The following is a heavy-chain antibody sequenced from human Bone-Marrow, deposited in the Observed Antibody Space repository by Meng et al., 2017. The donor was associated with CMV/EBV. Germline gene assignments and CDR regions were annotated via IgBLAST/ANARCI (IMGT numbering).Heavy chain of an antibody. V-gene: IGHV1-46*01. D-gene: IGHD5-24*01. CDR2: IYDSGGNT. CDR3: AREPPRGVHFDH. CDR1: GYTFTNYH. J-gene: IGHJ4*02. Sequence: ASVKVSCKASGYTFTNYHIHWMRQAPGHGLEYMGVIYDSGGNTYKEQKFQDRLTMTWDTSTTKVHMELSSLRSEDTAVYYCAREPPRGVHFDHWGQGTLVTVSS.